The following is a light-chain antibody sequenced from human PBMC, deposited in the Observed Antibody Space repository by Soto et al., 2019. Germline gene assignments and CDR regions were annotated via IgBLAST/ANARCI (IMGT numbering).Light chain of an antibody. CDR2: AAP. V-gene: IGKV1-39*01. CDR3: QQSYKTPLT. Sequence: DIQMTQSPSSLSASVGDRVTITCRASQSISNYLNWYQQKPGKAPKRLIYAAPSLQSGVPSRFSGSGSGANVTLTSSILQPDDFARYYCQQSYKTPLTFGGGTKVEI. CDR1: QSISNY. J-gene: IGKJ4*01.